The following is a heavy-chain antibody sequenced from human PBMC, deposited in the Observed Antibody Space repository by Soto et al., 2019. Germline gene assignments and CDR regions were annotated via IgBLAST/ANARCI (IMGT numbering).Heavy chain of an antibody. D-gene: IGHD4-4*01. CDR2: IHPSDSDT. CDR3: ARAATTTSYYHMDV. J-gene: IGHJ6*03. Sequence: PGESLKISCKGSAYNYINYWIAWVRQVPGKGLEWMGVIHPSDSDTRYSPSFQGQVTISADKSTSTAYLQWNSLKASDTAMYYCARAATTTSYYHMDVWGKGTTVTVSS. V-gene: IGHV5-51*01. CDR1: AYNYINYW.